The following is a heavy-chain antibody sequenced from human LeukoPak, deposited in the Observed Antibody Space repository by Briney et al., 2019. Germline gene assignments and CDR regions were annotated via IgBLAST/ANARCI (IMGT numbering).Heavy chain of an antibody. V-gene: IGHV3-13*01. D-gene: IGHD6-13*01. J-gene: IGHJ4*02. CDR2: IGTAGDT. CDR1: GFTFSSYD. Sequence: PGGSLRLSCAASGFTFSSYDMHWVRQATGKGLEWVSAIGTAGDTYYPGSVKGRFTISRENAKNSLYLQMNSLRAGDTAVYYCARVRYGSWYDYWGQGTLVTVSP. CDR3: ARVRYGSWYDY.